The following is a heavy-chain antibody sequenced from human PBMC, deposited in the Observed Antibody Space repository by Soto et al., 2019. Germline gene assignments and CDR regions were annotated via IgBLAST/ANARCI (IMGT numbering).Heavy chain of an antibody. J-gene: IGHJ4*02. CDR3: AKDLTGTIGGFGY. V-gene: IGHV3-33*06. CDR1: GFTFSNYG. D-gene: IGHD1-7*01. CDR2: IWHDGNNK. Sequence: GSSLRLSCAASGFTFSNYGMQWVRQAPGKGLEWVAIIWHDGNNKYYADSVRGRFIISRDNSKNTLYLQMNSLRAEDTAVYYSAKDLTGTIGGFGYWGQGTLVTVSS.